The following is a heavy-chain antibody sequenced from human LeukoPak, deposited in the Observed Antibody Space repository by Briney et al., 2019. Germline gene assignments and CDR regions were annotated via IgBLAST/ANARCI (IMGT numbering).Heavy chain of an antibody. Sequence: PSETLSLTCTVSGGSISSYYWSWIRQPAGKAPEWIGRIYSSGIINYNPSLKSRVTMSLDNSKNQLSLKLSYVTAADTAVYYCARDMGKSGYPDYWGQGTLVTVSS. D-gene: IGHD3-3*01. CDR3: ARDMGKSGYPDY. V-gene: IGHV4-4*07. CDR1: GGSISSYY. CDR2: IYSSGII. J-gene: IGHJ4*02.